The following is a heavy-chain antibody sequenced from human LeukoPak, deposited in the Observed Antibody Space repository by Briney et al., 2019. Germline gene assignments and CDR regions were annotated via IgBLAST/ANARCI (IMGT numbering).Heavy chain of an antibody. V-gene: IGHV3-53*01. CDR1: GFTVSSNY. D-gene: IGHD3-16*02. CDR2: IYSGGST. J-gene: IGHJ4*02. CDR3: ARAGMITFGGVIVPPFDY. Sequence: PGGSLRLSCAASGFTVSSNYMSWVRQAPGKGLEWVSVIYSGGSTYYADSVKGRFTISRDNSKNTLYLQMNSLRAADTAVYYCARAGMITFGGVIVPPFDYWGQGTLVTVSS.